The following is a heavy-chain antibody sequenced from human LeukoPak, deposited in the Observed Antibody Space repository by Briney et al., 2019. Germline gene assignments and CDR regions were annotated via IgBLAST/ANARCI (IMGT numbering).Heavy chain of an antibody. CDR2: ISWNSGII. CDR3: AKAPRVSEWLFVY. D-gene: IGHD3-3*01. Sequence: GGSLRLSCAASGFTFDDYAMHWVRHAPGKGLEWVSGISWNSGIIAYADSVKGRFTISRDNAKNSLYLQMNSLRAEDTALYYCAKAPRVSEWLFVYWGQGTLVTVSS. J-gene: IGHJ4*02. CDR1: GFTFDDYA. V-gene: IGHV3-9*01.